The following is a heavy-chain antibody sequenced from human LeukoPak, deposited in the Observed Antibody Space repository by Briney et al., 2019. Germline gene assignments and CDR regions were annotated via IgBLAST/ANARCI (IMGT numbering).Heavy chain of an antibody. Sequence: PGGSLRLSCAASGFTFSIYAMSWVRQAPGKGLEWVSGISGSGSTNYADSVKGRFTISRDNSKNTLYLQMSSLRAEDTAVYFCVRGYSFGPYGMDVWGQGTTVTVSS. V-gene: IGHV3-23*01. J-gene: IGHJ6*02. CDR1: GFTFSIYA. D-gene: IGHD2-15*01. CDR3: VRGYSFGPYGMDV. CDR2: ISGSGST.